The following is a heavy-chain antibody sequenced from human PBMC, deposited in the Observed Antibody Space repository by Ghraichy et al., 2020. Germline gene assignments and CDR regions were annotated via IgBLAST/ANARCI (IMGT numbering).Heavy chain of an antibody. CDR1: GFAFDSYS. Sequence: GGSLRLSCVGSGFAFDSYSMNWVRQSPGKGLEWVSYITSSGRTIFYADSVKGRFTISRDNAQNSLYLQMKSLRDEGTAVYYCARGSRVVRFYYYDGMDVWGQGTTVTVSS. J-gene: IGHJ6*02. V-gene: IGHV3-48*02. D-gene: IGHD4-23*01. CDR3: ARGSRVVRFYYYDGMDV. CDR2: ITSSGRTI.